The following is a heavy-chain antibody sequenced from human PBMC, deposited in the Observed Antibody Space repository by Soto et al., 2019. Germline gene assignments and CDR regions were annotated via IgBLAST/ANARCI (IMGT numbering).Heavy chain of an antibody. Sequence: QVQLVQSGAEVKKPGSSVKVSCKASGGTFSSYTISWVRQAPGQGLEWMGRIIPILGIANYAQKFQGRVTFTADKSTSTPNMEQTTLRSEDRAVYYCAYERKKTYSYYPRAVGGKGTTVPVPS. CDR3: AYERKKTYSYYPRAV. CDR1: GGTFSSYT. CDR2: IIPILGIA. V-gene: IGHV1-69*02. D-gene: IGHD3-3*01. J-gene: IGHJ6*03.